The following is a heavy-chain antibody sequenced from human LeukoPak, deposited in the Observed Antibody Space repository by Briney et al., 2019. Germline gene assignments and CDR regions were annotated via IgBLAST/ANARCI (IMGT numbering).Heavy chain of an antibody. D-gene: IGHD2-2*01. Sequence: PGGSLRLSCAASGFTFSSYAMSWVRQAPGKGLEWVSAISGSGGSTYYADSVKGRFTISRDNSKNTLYLQINSLKAKDTAVYYCAKGVFGVVPAATFDYWGQGTLVTVSS. J-gene: IGHJ4*02. CDR2: ISGSGGST. CDR3: AKGVFGVVPAATFDY. V-gene: IGHV3-23*01. CDR1: GFTFSSYA.